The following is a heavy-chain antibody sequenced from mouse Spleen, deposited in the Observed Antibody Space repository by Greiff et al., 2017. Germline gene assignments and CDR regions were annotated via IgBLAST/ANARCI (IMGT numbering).Heavy chain of an antibody. CDR3: ARWGYGSSTWFAY. Sequence: EVKLQQSGAELVRPGALVKLSCKASGFNIKDYYMHWVKQRPEQGLEWIGWIDPENGNTIYDPKFQGKASITADTSSNTAYLQLSSLTSEDTAVYYCARWGYGSSTWFAYWGQGTLVTVSA. CDR1: GFNIKDYY. D-gene: IGHD1-1*01. CDR2: IDPENGNT. V-gene: IGHV14-1*02. J-gene: IGHJ3*01.